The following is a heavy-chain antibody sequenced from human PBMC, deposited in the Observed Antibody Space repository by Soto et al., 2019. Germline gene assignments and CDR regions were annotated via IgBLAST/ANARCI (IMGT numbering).Heavy chain of an antibody. Sequence: SETLSLTCSVSGDSISTVDYFWSWIRQPPGQALEYIGYIYKSTTTYYNPSFESRVAISLDTSKSQFSLTVTSVTAADTAVYFCARGRYCLTGRCFPNWFDSWGQGTLVTVSS. J-gene: IGHJ5*01. CDR2: IYKSTTT. CDR1: GDSISTVDYF. D-gene: IGHD2-15*01. CDR3: ARGRYCLTGRCFPNWFDS. V-gene: IGHV4-30-4*01.